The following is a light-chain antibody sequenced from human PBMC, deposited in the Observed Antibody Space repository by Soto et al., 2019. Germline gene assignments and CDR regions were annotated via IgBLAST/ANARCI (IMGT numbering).Light chain of an antibody. J-gene: IGLJ3*02. V-gene: IGLV4-69*01. CDR3: QTWGTGIGV. CDR1: SGHSSYA. CDR2: LNSDGSH. Sequence: QLVLTQSPSASASLGASVKLTCTLSSGHSSYAIAWHQQQPEKGPRYLMKLNSDGSHSKGDGIPDRFSGSSSGAERYLTISSLHSEDEADYYCQTWGTGIGVFGGGTKRDRP.